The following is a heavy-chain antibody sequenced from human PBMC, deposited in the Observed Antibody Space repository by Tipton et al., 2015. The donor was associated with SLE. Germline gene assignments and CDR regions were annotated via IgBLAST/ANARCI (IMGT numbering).Heavy chain of an antibody. V-gene: IGHV4-34*01. CDR1: GRSFSGYY. Sequence: LRLSCAVYGRSFSGYYWSWIRQPPGKGLEWIGEINHSGSTNYNPSLKSRVTISVDTSKNQLSLKLNSVTAADTAVYYCARGPRGSSRSDFYHGMDVWGQGP. CDR3: ARGPRGSSRSDFYHGMDV. D-gene: IGHD3-16*01. J-gene: IGHJ6*02. CDR2: INHSGST.